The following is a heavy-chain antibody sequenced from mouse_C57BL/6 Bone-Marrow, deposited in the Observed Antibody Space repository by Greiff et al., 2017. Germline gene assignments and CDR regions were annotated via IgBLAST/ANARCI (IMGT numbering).Heavy chain of an antibody. J-gene: IGHJ4*01. CDR1: GYTFTSYG. V-gene: IGHV1-81*01. CDR2: IYPRSGNT. CDR3: ARDDGYYYAMDY. Sequence: VQLVESGAELARPGASVKLSCKASGYTFTSYGISWVKQGTGQGLEWIGEIYPRSGNTYYNEKFKGKATLTADKSSSTAYMELRSLTSEDSAVYFCARDDGYYYAMDYWGQGTSVTVSS. D-gene: IGHD2-3*01.